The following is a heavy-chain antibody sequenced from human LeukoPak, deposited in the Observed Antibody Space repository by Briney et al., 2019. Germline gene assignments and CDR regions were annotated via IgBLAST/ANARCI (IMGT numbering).Heavy chain of an antibody. CDR3: ARGPTKYYFDY. V-gene: IGHV4-59*13. CDR2: IFYSGST. Sequence: SETLSLTCTVSGGSISSYYWSWIRQPPGKPLEWIGYIFYSGSTNYNPPLKSRVNISVVTSKNQFSLQLSSVTAADTAVYYCARGPTKYYFDYWGQGTLVTVSS. CDR1: GGSISSYY. D-gene: IGHD2-8*01. J-gene: IGHJ4*02.